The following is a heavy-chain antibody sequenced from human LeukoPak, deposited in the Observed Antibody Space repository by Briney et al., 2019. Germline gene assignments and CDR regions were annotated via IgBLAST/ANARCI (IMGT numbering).Heavy chain of an antibody. CDR3: ARDFREDTYYDFWSGYTSSCFDP. Sequence: GSLRLSCAASGFSFSNYWMTWVRQAPGKGLECVANIKQDGSEKFYVDSVKGRFTISRDNAKNSLYLQMNSLRAEDTAVYYCARDFREDTYYDFWSGYTSSCFDPWGQGTLVTVSS. CDR1: GFSFSNYW. J-gene: IGHJ5*02. V-gene: IGHV3-7*01. D-gene: IGHD3-3*01. CDR2: IKQDGSEK.